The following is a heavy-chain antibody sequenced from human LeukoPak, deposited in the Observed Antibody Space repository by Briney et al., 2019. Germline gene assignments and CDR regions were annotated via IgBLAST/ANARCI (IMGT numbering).Heavy chain of an antibody. D-gene: IGHD5-18*01. Sequence: SETLSLTCTVSGGSISSSSYYWGWIRQPPGKGLEWIGSIYYSGSTYYNPSLKSRVTISVDTSKNQFSLKLSSVTAADTAVYYCARGVDDTAMVTYYYYYGMDVWGQGITVTVSS. CDR2: IYYSGST. V-gene: IGHV4-39*07. CDR3: ARGVDDTAMVTYYYYYGMDV. CDR1: GGSISSSSYY. J-gene: IGHJ6*02.